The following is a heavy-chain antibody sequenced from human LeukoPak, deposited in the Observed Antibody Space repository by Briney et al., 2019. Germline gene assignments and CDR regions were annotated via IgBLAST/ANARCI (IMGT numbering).Heavy chain of an antibody. CDR3: ARARQQLARTSFDY. J-gene: IGHJ4*02. CDR2: IYYSGST. D-gene: IGHD6-13*01. V-gene: IGHV4-59*01. Sequence: SETLSLTCTVSGGSISSYYWSWIRQPPGKGLERIGYIYYSGSTNYNPSLKSRVTISVDTSKNQFSLKLSSVTAADTAVYYCARARQQLARTSFDYWGQGTLVTVSS. CDR1: GGSISSYY.